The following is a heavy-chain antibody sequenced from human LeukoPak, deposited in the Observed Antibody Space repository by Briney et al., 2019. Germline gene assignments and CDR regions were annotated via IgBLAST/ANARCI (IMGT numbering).Heavy chain of an antibody. J-gene: IGHJ6*02. CDR1: GYTFTSYG. CDR2: ISAYNGNT. Sequence: ASVKVSCKASGYTFTSYGISWVQQAPGQGLEWMGWISAYNGNTNYAQKLQGRVTMTTDTSTSTAYMELRSLRSDDTAVYYCARPQGGYYYYGMDVWGQGTTVTVSS. D-gene: IGHD3-16*01. CDR3: ARPQGGYYYYGMDV. V-gene: IGHV1-18*01.